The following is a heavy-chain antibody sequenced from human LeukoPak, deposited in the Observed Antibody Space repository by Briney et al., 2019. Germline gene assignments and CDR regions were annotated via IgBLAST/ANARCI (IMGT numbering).Heavy chain of an antibody. J-gene: IGHJ4*02. V-gene: IGHV1-69*02. CDR3: ARRYCSSTSCYTGFDY. CDR1: GGTFSSYT. CDR2: IIPILGIA. D-gene: IGHD2-2*02. Sequence: SVKVSCKASGGTFSSYTISWVRQAPGQGLEWMGRIIPILGIANYAQKFQGSVTITADKSTSTAYMELSSLRSEDTAVYYCARRYCSSTSCYTGFDYWGQGTLVTVSS.